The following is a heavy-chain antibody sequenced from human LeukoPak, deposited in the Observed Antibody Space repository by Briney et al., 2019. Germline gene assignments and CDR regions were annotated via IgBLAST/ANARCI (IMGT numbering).Heavy chain of an antibody. V-gene: IGHV4-34*01. CDR2: INQSGST. CDR1: GVSFSGYY. CDR3: ARSGYGSGCYPAWDY. J-gene: IGHJ4*02. Sequence: SETLSLTCAVYGVSFSGYYCSGIRQPPGKGLEWIGEINQSGSTNYNPSHKSRVTISEDTSKNHFSLKLSSVPAADTAVYYCARSGYGSGCYPAWDYWGQGTLVTVSS. D-gene: IGHD6-19*01.